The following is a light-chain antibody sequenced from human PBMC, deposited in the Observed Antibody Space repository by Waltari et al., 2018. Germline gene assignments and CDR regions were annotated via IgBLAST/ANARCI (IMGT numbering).Light chain of an antibody. J-gene: IGKJ4*01. CDR3: QQRSNWPPGLT. V-gene: IGKV3-11*01. Sequence: EIVLTQSPATLSLSPGERATLSCRASQSVSSYLAWYQQKPGKAPRLLIYDASNRATCIPARFSGSGSGTDFTLTISSLEPEDFAVYYCQQRSNWPPGLTFGGGTKVEIK. CDR2: DAS. CDR1: QSVSSY.